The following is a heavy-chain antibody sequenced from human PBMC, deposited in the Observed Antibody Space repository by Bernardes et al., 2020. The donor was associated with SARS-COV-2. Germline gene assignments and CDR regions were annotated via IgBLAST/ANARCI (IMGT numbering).Heavy chain of an antibody. D-gene: IGHD6-13*01. V-gene: IGHV3-21*01. CDR2: ISSSSSYI. J-gene: IGHJ6*02. CDR1: GFTFSSYS. Sequence: GGSLRLSCAASGFTFSSYSMNRVRQAPGKGLEWVSSISSSSSYIYYADSVKGRFTISRDNAKNSLYLQMNSLRAEDTAVYYCARVGGGQQPNYGMDVWGQGTTVTVSS. CDR3: ARVGGGQQPNYGMDV.